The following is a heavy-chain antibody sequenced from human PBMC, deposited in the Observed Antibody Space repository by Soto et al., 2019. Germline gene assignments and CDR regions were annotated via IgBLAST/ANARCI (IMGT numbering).Heavy chain of an antibody. V-gene: IGHV1-18*01. Sequence: QVQLVQSGTEVKRPGASVKVSCKASGYIFTTYGISWVRQAPGQGLEWMGWISTYNGDTDYAQKVQDRVIMTTDTSTNTAYMELRSLRSDDTAVYFCARDILSSSGWLFDFWGQGTLVTVSS. CDR3: ARDILSSSGWLFDF. J-gene: IGHJ4*02. CDR2: ISTYNGDT. CDR1: GYIFTTYG. D-gene: IGHD6-19*01.